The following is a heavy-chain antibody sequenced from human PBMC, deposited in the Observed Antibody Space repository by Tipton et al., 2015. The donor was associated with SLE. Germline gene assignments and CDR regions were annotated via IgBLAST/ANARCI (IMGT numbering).Heavy chain of an antibody. CDR3: AREVSVGGFEENNWFDP. CDR2: INPGGGHT. D-gene: IGHD1-26*01. Sequence: QLVQSGAEVKKPGASVKVSCKASGYTVTSHYMHWVRQAPGQGLEWVGIINPGGGHTSYAQNFQGRVTMTSDTSTSTVYMELSSLRSEDTAVYYCAREVSVGGFEENNWFDPWGQGTLVTVSS. V-gene: IGHV1-46*01. CDR1: GYTVTSHY. J-gene: IGHJ5*02.